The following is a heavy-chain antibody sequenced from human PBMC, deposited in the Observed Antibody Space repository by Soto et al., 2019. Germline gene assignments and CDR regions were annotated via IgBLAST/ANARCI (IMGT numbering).Heavy chain of an antibody. CDR1: GYTFTSYA. CDR2: IIAANGNT. Sequence: ASVKFSCKASGYTFTSYAMHWVRQAPGQRLEWMGWIIAANGNTKYSQKFQGRVTITRDTSATTAYMELSSLRSEDTAVYYCARLGPESNWNALGAFDIWGQGTMVTVSS. D-gene: IGHD1-20*01. CDR3: ARLGPESNWNALGAFDI. J-gene: IGHJ3*02. V-gene: IGHV1-3*01.